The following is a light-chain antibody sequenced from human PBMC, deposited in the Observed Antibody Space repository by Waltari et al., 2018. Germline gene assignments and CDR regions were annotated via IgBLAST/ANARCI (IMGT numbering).Light chain of an antibody. CDR1: QSISVY. CDR2: GSS. CDR3: QQTYSTPWT. J-gene: IGKJ1*01. Sequence: DIQMTQSPSPLSASVGDRVSITCRASQSISVYLNWYQQRSGEAPRLLIYGSSNLQSGVPSMFSGRGSGTDFTLTISSLQPEDFATYYCQQTYSTPWTFGQGTRVEIK. V-gene: IGKV1-39*01.